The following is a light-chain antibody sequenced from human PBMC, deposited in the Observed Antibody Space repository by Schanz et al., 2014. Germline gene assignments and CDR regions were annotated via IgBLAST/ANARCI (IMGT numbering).Light chain of an antibody. CDR3: AAWDDRLKAGV. Sequence: QSVLTQPPSVSGAPGQGVTISCTGSASNIGAGYDVHWYQQVPGTAPKPLIFDNTNRPSGVPDRFSGSKSGTSASLAISGLQSEDEADYYCAAWDDRLKAGVIGGGTKLTVL. CDR2: DNT. V-gene: IGLV1-40*01. J-gene: IGLJ3*02. CDR1: ASNIGAGYD.